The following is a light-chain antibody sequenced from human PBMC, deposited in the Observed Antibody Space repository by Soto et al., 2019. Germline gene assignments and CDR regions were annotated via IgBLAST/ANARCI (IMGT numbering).Light chain of an antibody. CDR3: QQRSSWLT. J-gene: IGKJ4*01. V-gene: IGKV3D-20*02. Sequence: EVVLTQSPDTLSLSPGERATVSCRASQSVSRSNLAWYQHKPAQAPRLLIYDASKRATGIPARFNGSGSGTDFTLTISSLEPEDFAVYYCQQRSSWLTFGGGTKVDIK. CDR2: DAS. CDR1: QSVSRSN.